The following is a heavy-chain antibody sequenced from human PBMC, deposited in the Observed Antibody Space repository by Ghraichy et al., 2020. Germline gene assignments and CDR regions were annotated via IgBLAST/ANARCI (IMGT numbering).Heavy chain of an antibody. CDR2: INPNRGDT. D-gene: IGHD6-6*01. Sequence: ASVKVSRKVSAFSFTGYNIHWVRQAPGQGLEWLGLINPNRGDTTYAQKFQGRLILTTDTSVSTAYMELRNLKFDDTAVYFCARDKSQAARRNWHDPWGQGALVAVAS. CDR3: ARDKSQAARRNWHDP. CDR1: AFSFTGYN. J-gene: IGHJ5*02. V-gene: IGHV1-2*06.